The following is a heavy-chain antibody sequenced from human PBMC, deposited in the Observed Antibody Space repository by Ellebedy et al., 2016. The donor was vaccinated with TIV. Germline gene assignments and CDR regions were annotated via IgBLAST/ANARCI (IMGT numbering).Heavy chain of an antibody. J-gene: IGHJ4*02. CDR3: ARGHGYFDH. Sequence: PGGSLRPSCAASGFTFSSYNMNWVRQAPWTGLEWVSYISASSSTIYCADSVKGRFTVSRDNAKSSLYLQMSHLRDEDTAVYYCARGHGYFDHWGQGTLVIVSS. CDR1: GFTFSSYN. V-gene: IGHV3-48*02. CDR2: ISASSSTI.